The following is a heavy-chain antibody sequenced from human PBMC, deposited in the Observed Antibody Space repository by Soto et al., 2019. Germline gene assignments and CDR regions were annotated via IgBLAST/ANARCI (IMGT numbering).Heavy chain of an antibody. D-gene: IGHD3-10*01. CDR1: GDSVSSNTAA. CDR2: TYYRSDWFN. CDR3: ARDRFTMVRGTIVLIGAPKAFDI. J-gene: IGHJ3*02. V-gene: IGHV6-1*01. Sequence: PSQTLSLTCAISGDSVSSNTAAWNWIRQSPSRGLEWLGRTYYRSDWFNDYAVSVKSRITINPDTSKNEFSLQLNSVTPEDTAVYYCARDRFTMVRGTIVLIGAPKAFDIWGQGTMVTVSS.